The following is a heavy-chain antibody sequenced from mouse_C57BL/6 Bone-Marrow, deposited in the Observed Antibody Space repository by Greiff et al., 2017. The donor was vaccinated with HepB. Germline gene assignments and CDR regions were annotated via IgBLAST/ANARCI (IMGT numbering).Heavy chain of an antibody. CDR2: ISNGGGST. D-gene: IGHD1-3*01. CDR3: ARHPPKLAYFDY. Sequence: EVNVVESGGGLVQPGGSLKLSCAASGFTFSDYYMYWVRQTPEKRLEWVAYISNGGGSTYYPDTVKGRFTISRDNAKNTLYLQMSRLKSEDTAMYYCARHPPKLAYFDYWGQGTTLTVSS. V-gene: IGHV5-12*01. CDR1: GFTFSDYY. J-gene: IGHJ2*01.